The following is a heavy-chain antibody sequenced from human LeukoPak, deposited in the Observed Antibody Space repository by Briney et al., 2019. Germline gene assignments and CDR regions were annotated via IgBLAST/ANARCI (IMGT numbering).Heavy chain of an antibody. CDR1: GGTFSSYA. CDR2: IIPILGTA. D-gene: IGHD2-2*01. V-gene: IGHV1-69*10. J-gene: IGHJ5*02. Sequence: GASVKVSCKASGGTFSSYAISWVRQAPGQGLEWMGGIIPILGTANYAQKFQGRVTITADKSTSTAYMELSSLRSEDTAVYYCAILQIVVVPAATNWFDPWGQGTLVTVSS. CDR3: AILQIVVVPAATNWFDP.